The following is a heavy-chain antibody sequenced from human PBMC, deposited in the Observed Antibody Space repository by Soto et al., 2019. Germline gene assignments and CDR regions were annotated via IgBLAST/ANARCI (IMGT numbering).Heavy chain of an antibody. Sequence: QVHLVQSGAEVKKPGASLKVACKASGYPLTSYYLHWVRQAPGQGLEWMGIINPNSGSTIYAQKFQGRVTMTRDTSTSTVYMELSSLRSEDAAVYYCARASTIRYYYDGSAYGDHWGQGTQVTVSS. CDR2: INPNSGST. CDR3: ARASTIRYYYDGSAYGDH. CDR1: GYPLTSYY. J-gene: IGHJ4*02. D-gene: IGHD3-22*01. V-gene: IGHV1-46*01.